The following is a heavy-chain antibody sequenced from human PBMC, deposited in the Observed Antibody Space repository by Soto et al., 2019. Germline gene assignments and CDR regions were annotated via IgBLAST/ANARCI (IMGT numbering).Heavy chain of an antibody. V-gene: IGHV3-33*01. CDR3: ARESGDYGY. Sequence: GGSLRLSCAASGFTFSSYGMHWVRRAPGKGLEWVAVIWYDGSNKYYGDSVKGRFTFSRDNSKNTLYLPMNSLRAEETAVYYCARESGDYGYWGQGTLVTVSS. CDR2: IWYDGSNK. D-gene: IGHD4-17*01. CDR1: GFTFSSYG. J-gene: IGHJ4*02.